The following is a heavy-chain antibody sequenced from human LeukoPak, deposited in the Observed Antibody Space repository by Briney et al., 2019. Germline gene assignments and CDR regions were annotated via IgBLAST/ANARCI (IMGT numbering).Heavy chain of an antibody. CDR1: GFTFSSYA. J-gene: IGHJ4*02. Sequence: GGSLRLSCAASGFTFSSYAMSWVRQAPGKGPEWVSAISGSGGSTYYADSVKGRFTISRDNSKNTLYLQMNSLRAEDTAVYYCAKGGPFPIAARYFDYWGQGTLVTVSS. CDR2: ISGSGGST. D-gene: IGHD6-6*01. CDR3: AKGGPFPIAARYFDY. V-gene: IGHV3-23*01.